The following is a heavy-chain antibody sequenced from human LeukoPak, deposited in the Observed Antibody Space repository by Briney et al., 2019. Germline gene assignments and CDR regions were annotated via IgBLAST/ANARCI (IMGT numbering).Heavy chain of an antibody. CDR1: GGSFSGYY. CDR2: INHSGST. CDR3: ARHDAFDI. J-gene: IGHJ3*02. Sequence: SETLSLTCAVYGGSFSGYYWSWIRQPPGKGLEWIGEINHSGSTNYNPSLKSRVTISVDTPKNQFSVKLSAVTAADTAVYYCARHDAFDIWGQGTMVTVSS. V-gene: IGHV4-34*01.